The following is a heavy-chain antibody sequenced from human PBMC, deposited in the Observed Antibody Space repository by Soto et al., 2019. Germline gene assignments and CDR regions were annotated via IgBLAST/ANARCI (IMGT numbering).Heavy chain of an antibody. CDR1: GYTFTSYG. CDR3: ARSSTYNFDSSGYYDY. Sequence: QVQLVQSGAEVKKPGASVKVSCKASGYTFTSYGISWVRQAPGQGLEWMAWINPNSGGANYAQRFQGRVTLTRDASINTAYMDLTRLTSADAAVYYCARSSTYNFDSSGYYDYWGQGTLVTVSS. CDR2: INPNSGGA. J-gene: IGHJ4*02. V-gene: IGHV1-2*02. D-gene: IGHD3-22*01.